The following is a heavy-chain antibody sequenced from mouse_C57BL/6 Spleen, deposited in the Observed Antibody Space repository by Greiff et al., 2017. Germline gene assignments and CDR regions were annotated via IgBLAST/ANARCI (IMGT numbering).Heavy chain of an antibody. CDR3: SRSGSNYAIDY. V-gene: IGHV1-78*01. CDR1: GYTFTDHT. Sequence: QVQLQQPDAELVKPGASVKISCKASGYTFTDHTMHWMKQRPEQGLEWIGYIYPRAGSTKYNAKFKGKATLTADKSSSPSYMQLNGLTSEDSAVYFCSRSGSNYAIDYWGQGTSVTVSS. CDR2: IYPRAGST. J-gene: IGHJ4*01. D-gene: IGHD3-1*01.